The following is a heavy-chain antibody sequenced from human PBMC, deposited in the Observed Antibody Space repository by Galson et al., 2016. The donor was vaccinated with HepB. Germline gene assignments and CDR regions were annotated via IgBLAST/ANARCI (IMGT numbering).Heavy chain of an antibody. J-gene: IGHJ6*02. D-gene: IGHD1-14*01. CDR3: ERDPLVPKYRNGMDV. V-gene: IGHV1-18*04. Sequence: SVKVSCKASGYTFTRHGISWVRQAPGQGLEWMGWINTNNGDTDYAQKLQGRVTMTTDTSTSTGYMELWSLRSDDTAVYYCERDPLVPKYRNGMDVWGQGTTVTVSS. CDR2: INTNNGDT. CDR1: GYTFTRHG.